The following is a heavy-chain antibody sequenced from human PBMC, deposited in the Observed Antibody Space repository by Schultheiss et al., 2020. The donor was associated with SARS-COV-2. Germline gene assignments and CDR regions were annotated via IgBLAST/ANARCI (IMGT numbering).Heavy chain of an antibody. CDR3: AKAYNGYTAYD. V-gene: IGHV3-53*01. Sequence: GESLKISCAASGFTFSDFSMNWVRQAPGKGLEWVSVIYNCGSTCYTESVKGRFTISRDNSKNTLYVQMNSLRADDTALYYCAKAYNGYTAYDWGQGTLVTVSS. CDR1: GFTFSDFS. CDR2: IYNCGST. D-gene: IGHD5-12*01. J-gene: IGHJ1*01.